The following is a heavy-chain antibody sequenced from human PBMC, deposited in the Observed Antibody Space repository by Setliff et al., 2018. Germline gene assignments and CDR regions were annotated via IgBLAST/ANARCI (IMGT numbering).Heavy chain of an antibody. CDR3: ARGRDFWSGYLVY. CDR1: GYTFTGYY. V-gene: IGHV1-2*04. J-gene: IGHJ4*02. CDR2: INPNSGGT. D-gene: IGHD3-3*01. Sequence: EASVKVSCKASGYTFTGYYMHWVRQAPGQGLEWMGWINPNSGGTNYAQKFQGWVTMTRDTSISTAYMELSRLRSDDTAVYYCARGRDFWSGYLVYWGQGTLVTVS.